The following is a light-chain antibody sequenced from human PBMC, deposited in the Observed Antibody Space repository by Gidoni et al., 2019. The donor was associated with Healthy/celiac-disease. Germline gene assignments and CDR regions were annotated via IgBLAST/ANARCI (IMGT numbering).Light chain of an antibody. CDR1: QSVSSY. CDR3: QQRSNWPPLFT. CDR2: DAS. V-gene: IGKV3-11*01. J-gene: IGKJ3*01. Sequence: EIVLTQSPATLSLSPGERATLSCRASQSVSSYLAWYQQKPGQAPRLLIYDASNRATGIPARFSGSGSGTDFTLTISSLETEDFAVYYCQQRSNWPPLFTFXPXTKVDIK.